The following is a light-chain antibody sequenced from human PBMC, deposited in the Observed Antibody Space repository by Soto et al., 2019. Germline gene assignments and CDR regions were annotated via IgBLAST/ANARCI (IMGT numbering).Light chain of an antibody. CDR1: QSISSW. V-gene: IGKV1-5*01. Sequence: DIQMTQSPSTLSASVGDRVTITCRASQSISSWLAWYQQKPGKAPKLLIYDASTLESGVPSRFSGSGSGTDFTLTISSLQPEDFATYYCQQSYSTPYTFGQGTKLEIK. J-gene: IGKJ2*01. CDR3: QQSYSTPYT. CDR2: DAS.